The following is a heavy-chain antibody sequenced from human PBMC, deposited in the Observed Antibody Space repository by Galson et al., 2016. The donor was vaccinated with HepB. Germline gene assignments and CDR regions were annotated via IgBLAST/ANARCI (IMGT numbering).Heavy chain of an antibody. V-gene: IGHV5-10-1*01. D-gene: IGHD6-13*01. J-gene: IGHJ6*02. CDR2: IDPGDSDT. CDR3: GRHAAAAGFRDGLDV. CDR1: GYTFNNYW. Sequence: QSGAEVKKPGESLRISCKGSGYTFNNYWITWVRQMPGKGLEWMGRIDPGDSDTNYSPSFQGHVTISADKSISTAYLQWSSLKASDTAVYYCGRHAAAAGFRDGLDVWGQGTTVTVSS.